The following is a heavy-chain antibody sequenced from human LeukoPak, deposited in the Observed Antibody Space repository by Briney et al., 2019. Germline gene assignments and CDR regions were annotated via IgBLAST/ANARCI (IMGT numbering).Heavy chain of an antibody. V-gene: IGHV1-18*01. CDR1: GYTFTSYG. Sequence: ASVKVSCKASGYTFTSYGISWVRQAPGQGLEWMGWISAYNGNTNYAQKLQGRVTMTTDTSTSTAYMELRSLRSDDTAVYYCAIGYCSSTSCYPGTEGNYYYGMDVWGQGTTVTVSS. J-gene: IGHJ6*02. CDR3: AIGYCSSTSCYPGTEGNYYYGMDV. CDR2: ISAYNGNT. D-gene: IGHD2-2*01.